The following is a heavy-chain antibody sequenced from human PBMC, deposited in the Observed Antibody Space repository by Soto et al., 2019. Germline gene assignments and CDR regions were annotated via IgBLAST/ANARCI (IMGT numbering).Heavy chain of an antibody. D-gene: IGHD4-17*01. CDR1: GFTLYSYG. CDR3: ARGAPTDYGDCDH. Sequence: SSAASGFTLYSYGMHWARKAPGKGLEWVAVIWYDGSEIYYAESVKGRFTISRDNSKNTLYLQMNSLRAEDTAVYYCARGAPTDYGDCDHRGQGTLVTVSS. J-gene: IGHJ4*02. CDR2: IWYDGSEI. V-gene: IGHV3-33*01.